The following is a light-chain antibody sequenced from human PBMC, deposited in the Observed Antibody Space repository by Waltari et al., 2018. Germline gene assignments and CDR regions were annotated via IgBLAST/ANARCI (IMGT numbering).Light chain of an antibody. CDR1: SPRSYY. J-gene: IGLJ2*01. Sequence: SSELTQYPTVSVAWGQTGRITCQGDSPRSYYTMLYPQKRGQAPELVIYGKNNRPSGIPDRVSGSDSGNPAHLTVTGAQAEDEADYYGNSRDSSGNNALFGGGTKLTVL. CDR2: GKN. CDR3: NSRDSSGNNAL. V-gene: IGLV3-19*01.